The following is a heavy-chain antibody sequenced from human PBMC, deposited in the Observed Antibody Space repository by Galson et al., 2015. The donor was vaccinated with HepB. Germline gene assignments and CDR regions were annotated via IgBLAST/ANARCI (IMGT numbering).Heavy chain of an antibody. Sequence: ETLSLTCTVSGGSISSGLWSWIRQPPGKGPEWIGYVYFGGSTNSNPSLKSRVTILVDTSNNQFSLKLSSVTAADTAVYYCARGPLPYYDFWSGYFDSWGQGTLVTVSS. CDR2: VYFGGST. CDR1: GGSISSGL. V-gene: IGHV4-59*01. D-gene: IGHD3-3*01. J-gene: IGHJ4*02. CDR3: ARGPLPYYDFWSGYFDS.